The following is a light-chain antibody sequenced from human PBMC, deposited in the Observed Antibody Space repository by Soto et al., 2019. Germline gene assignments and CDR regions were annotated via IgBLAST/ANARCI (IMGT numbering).Light chain of an antibody. V-gene: IGKV3-15*01. J-gene: IGKJ4*01. Sequence: EIVLTQSPGTLSLSPGERATLSCRASQSVSSNYLAWYQQKPGQTPRLLIYDTSTRATGVPARFSGSRSGPEFTLTINSLQSEDFAIYYCQPYNTWPLTFGGGTKVESK. CDR3: QPYNTWPLT. CDR1: QSVSSN. CDR2: DTS.